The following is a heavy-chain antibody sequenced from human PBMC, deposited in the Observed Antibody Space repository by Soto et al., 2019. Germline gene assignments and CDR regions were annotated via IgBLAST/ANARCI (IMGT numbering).Heavy chain of an antibody. CDR2: TNAGNGNT. V-gene: IGHV1-3*01. Sequence: GASVKVSCKASGYTFTSYAIHWVRQAPGQRLEWMGWTNAGNGNTKYSQKFQGRVTITRDTSASTAYMELSSLRSEDTAVYYCARCGYYDSSGYGDYWGQGTLVTVSS. CDR1: GYTFTSYA. J-gene: IGHJ4*02. CDR3: ARCGYYDSSGYGDY. D-gene: IGHD3-22*01.